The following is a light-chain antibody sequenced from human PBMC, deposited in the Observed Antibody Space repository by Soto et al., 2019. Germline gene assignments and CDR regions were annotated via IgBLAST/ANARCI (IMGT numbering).Light chain of an antibody. Sequence: QSVLTQPPSASGTPGQRVTISCSGSSSNSGTNYVNWYQQLPGTAPKLLIYSDNQRPSGVPDRFSGSKSGTSASLAIRGLRSEDEAEYYCAASDDRLTGPVFGGGTKVTVL. CDR3: AASDDRLTGPV. CDR2: SDN. J-gene: IGLJ3*02. V-gene: IGLV1-47*02. CDR1: SSNSGTNY.